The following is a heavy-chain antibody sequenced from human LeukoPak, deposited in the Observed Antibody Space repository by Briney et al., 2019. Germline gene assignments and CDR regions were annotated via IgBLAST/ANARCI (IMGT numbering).Heavy chain of an antibody. V-gene: IGHV3-21*01. CDR1: GFTFNSYS. D-gene: IGHD3-10*01. CDR2: ISSRSTYI. J-gene: IGHJ4*02. Sequence: GGSLRLSCAASGFTFNSYSMNWVRQAPGKGLEWVSSISSRSTYIYYADSLKGRFTISRDNAKNSLYLQMNSLRAEDTAVYYCAARDSYGSGSYPIDYWGQGTLVTVSS. CDR3: AARDSYGSGSYPIDY.